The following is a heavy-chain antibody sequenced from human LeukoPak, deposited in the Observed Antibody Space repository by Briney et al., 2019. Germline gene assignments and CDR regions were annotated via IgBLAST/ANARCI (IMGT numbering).Heavy chain of an antibody. V-gene: IGHV4-59*01. J-gene: IGHJ4*02. Sequence: SETLSLTCTVSGGSISSYYWSWIRQPPGKGLEWIGYIYYSGSTNYNPSLKSRVTISVDTSKNQFSLKLSSVTAADTAVYYCARAGYFYSSGWYYFDYWGQGTLVTVSS. CDR3: ARAGYFYSSGWYYFDY. CDR1: GGSISSYY. D-gene: IGHD6-19*01. CDR2: IYYSGST.